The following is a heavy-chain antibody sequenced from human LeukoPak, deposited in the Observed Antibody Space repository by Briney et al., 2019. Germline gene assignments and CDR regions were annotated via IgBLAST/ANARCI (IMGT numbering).Heavy chain of an antibody. CDR1: GGSISGYF. D-gene: IGHD3-10*01. CDR2: IYYSGST. Sequence: PSETLSLTCTVSGGSISGYFWSWIRQSPGKGLEWIGYIYYSGSTNYNPSLKSRVTISVDTSKNQFSLKLSSVTAADTAVYYCVRESRFHFDYWGQGTLVTVSS. V-gene: IGHV4-59*12. J-gene: IGHJ4*02. CDR3: VRESRFHFDY.